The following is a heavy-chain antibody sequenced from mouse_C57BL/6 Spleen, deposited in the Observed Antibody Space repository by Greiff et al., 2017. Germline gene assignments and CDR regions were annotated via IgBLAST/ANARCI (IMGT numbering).Heavy chain of an antibody. CDR2: IDPSDSYT. D-gene: IGHD1-1*01. V-gene: IGHV1-59*01. Sequence: VKLQQPGAELVRPGTSVKLSCKASGYTFTSYWMHWVKQRPGQGLEWIGVIDPSDSYTNYNQKFKGKATLTVDTSSSTAYMQLSSLTSEDSAVYYCARGYYGKVKYFDVWGTGTTVTVSS. CDR1: GYTFTSYW. CDR3: ARGYYGKVKYFDV. J-gene: IGHJ1*03.